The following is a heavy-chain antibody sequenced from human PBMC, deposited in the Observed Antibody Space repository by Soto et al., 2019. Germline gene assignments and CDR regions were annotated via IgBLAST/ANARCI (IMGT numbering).Heavy chain of an antibody. D-gene: IGHD6-13*01. V-gene: IGHV4-30-2*01. CDR3: AKKWGIASDAALDI. J-gene: IGHJ3*02. CDR2: IYHSGST. CDR1: GGSISSGGYS. Sequence: PSETLSLTCTVSGGSISSGGYSWSWIRQPPGKGLEWIGYIYHSGSTNYNPSLKSRVTISVDKSKKQFSLWLTSVTAADTAVYYRAKKWGIASDAALDIWGQGTMVTVSS.